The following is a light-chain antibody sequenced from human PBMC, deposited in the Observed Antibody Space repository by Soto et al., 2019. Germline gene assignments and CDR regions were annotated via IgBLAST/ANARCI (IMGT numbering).Light chain of an antibody. CDR3: LHYNKWPRWT. J-gene: IGKJ1*01. CDR1: QSVSSN. V-gene: IGKV3-15*01. Sequence: EIMMTQSPAILSVSPGERATLSCRVSQSVSSNLAWYQQKPGQAPRPLIYDASSRATGIPARFSGSGSGTEFTLTISSLQSEDFAVYYCLHYNKWPRWTFGQGTKVDIK. CDR2: DAS.